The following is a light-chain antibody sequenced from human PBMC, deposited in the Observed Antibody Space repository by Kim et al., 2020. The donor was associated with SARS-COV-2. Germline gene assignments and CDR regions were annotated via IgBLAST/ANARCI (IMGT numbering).Light chain of an antibody. CDR2: DVT. CDR3: SSYTTPSSCI. Sequence: QSALTQPASVSGSPGQSITISCTGTSSDIGGYNYVSWYQQHPDKAPQLVIYDVTKRPSGVSNRFSGSKSGNTASLTISGLQAEDEADYYCSSYTTPSSCIYGRGTKVTVL. V-gene: IGLV2-14*01. CDR1: SSDIGGYNY. J-gene: IGLJ1*01.